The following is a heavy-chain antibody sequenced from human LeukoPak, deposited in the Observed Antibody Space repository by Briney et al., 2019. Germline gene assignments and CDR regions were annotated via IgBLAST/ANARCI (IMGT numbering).Heavy chain of an antibody. J-gene: IGHJ4*02. Sequence: PSETLSLTCTVSGGSISSSSYYWGWIRQPPGKGLEWIGSIYYSGSTYYNPSLKSRVTISVDTSNNQFSLKLSSVTAADTAVYYCASLRNPGYSSTWTPLDYWGQGTVGTVSS. V-gene: IGHV4-39*01. CDR2: IYYSGST. D-gene: IGHD6-13*01. CDR1: GGSISSSSYY. CDR3: ASLRNPGYSSTWTPLDY.